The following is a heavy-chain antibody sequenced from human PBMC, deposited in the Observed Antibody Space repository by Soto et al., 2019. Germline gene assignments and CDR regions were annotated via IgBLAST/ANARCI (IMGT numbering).Heavy chain of an antibody. V-gene: IGHV1-18*01. Sequence: QVQLVQSGAEVKKPGASVKVSCKASGYSFTSYGISWVRQAPGQGLEWMGWISGYNGNTNSAQKLQGRVTMTTDTSTNTAYMELRSLRSDDTAVYYCARDRLPTAMTIYYYDMDVWGQGTTVTVSS. D-gene: IGHD2-2*01. CDR3: ARDRLPTAMTIYYYDMDV. J-gene: IGHJ6*02. CDR1: GYSFTSYG. CDR2: ISGYNGNT.